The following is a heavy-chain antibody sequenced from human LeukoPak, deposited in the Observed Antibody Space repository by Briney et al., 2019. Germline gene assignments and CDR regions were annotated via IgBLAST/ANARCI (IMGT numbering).Heavy chain of an antibody. J-gene: IGHJ5*02. V-gene: IGHV1-46*01. Sequence: PLASVKVSCKASGYTLTSYYMHWVRQAPGQGLEWMGIINPSGGSTSYAQKFQGRVTMTRDTSTSTVYMELSSLRSEDTAVYYCARVLGGDYVSEQPFDPWGQGTLVTVSS. D-gene: IGHD4-17*01. CDR2: INPSGGST. CDR1: GYTLTSYY. CDR3: ARVLGGDYVSEQPFDP.